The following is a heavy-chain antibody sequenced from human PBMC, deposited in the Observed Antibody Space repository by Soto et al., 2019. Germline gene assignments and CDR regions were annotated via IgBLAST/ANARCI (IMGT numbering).Heavy chain of an antibody. CDR1: GFSLSTSGVG. J-gene: IGHJ4*02. V-gene: IGHV2-5*02. CDR3: AHRSLAVWGFDY. D-gene: IGHD7-27*01. CDR2: IYWDDDK. Sequence: ASGPTLVNPTQTLTLTCSFSGFSLSTSGVGVGWIRQPPGKALEWLALIYWDDDKRYSPSLQSRLTITKDTSKNQVVLTMTNMDPVDTATYYCAHRSLAVWGFDYWGQGTLVTVSS.